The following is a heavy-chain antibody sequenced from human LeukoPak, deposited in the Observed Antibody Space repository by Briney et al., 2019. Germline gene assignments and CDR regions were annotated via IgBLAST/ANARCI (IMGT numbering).Heavy chain of an antibody. CDR3: ARVRGDSPYSFDY. V-gene: IGHV4-39*07. CDR1: GGSISSFSYY. CDR2: IYYSGST. D-gene: IGHD2-21*02. J-gene: IGHJ4*02. Sequence: SETLSLTCTVSGGSISSFSYYWGWIRQPPGRGLEWIGTIYYSGSTYYNPSLKSRVTISTDTSKNQFSLNLRSVTAADTAVYYCARVRGDSPYSFDYWGQGTLVTVSS.